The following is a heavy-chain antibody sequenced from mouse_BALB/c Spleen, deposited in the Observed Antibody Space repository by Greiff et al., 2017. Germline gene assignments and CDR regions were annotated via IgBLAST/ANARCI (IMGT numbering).Heavy chain of an antibody. CDR3: TREAWFAY. CDR2: ISSGGSYT. Sequence: DVKLRESGGGLVKPGGSLKLSCAASGFTFSSYTMSWVRQTPEKRLEWVATISSGGSYTYYPDSVKGRFTISRDNAKNTLYLQMSSLKSEDTAMYYCTREAWFAYWGQGTLVTVSA. V-gene: IGHV5-6-4*01. J-gene: IGHJ3*01. CDR1: GFTFSSYT.